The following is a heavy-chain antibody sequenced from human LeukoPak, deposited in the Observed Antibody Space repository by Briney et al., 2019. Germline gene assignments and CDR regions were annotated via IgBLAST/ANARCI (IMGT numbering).Heavy chain of an antibody. V-gene: IGHV3-66*01. CDR1: GFIFSSYA. CDR2: IYSGGGT. CDR3: VRDAS. J-gene: IGHJ4*02. Sequence: GGSLRLSCAASGFIFSSYAMSWVRQAPGKGLEWVSAIYSGGGTYYADSVNGRFSLSRDISKNTLYLQMNSLRAEDTAVYYCVRDASWGQGTLVTVSS.